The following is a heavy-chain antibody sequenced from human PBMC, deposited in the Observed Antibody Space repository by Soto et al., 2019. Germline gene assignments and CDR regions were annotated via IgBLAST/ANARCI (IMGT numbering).Heavy chain of an antibody. V-gene: IGHV3-30*18. J-gene: IGHJ4*02. D-gene: IGHD1-26*01. CDR1: GFTFRDYG. CDR3: AKDWVGGSNKYYFEY. Sequence: QVQLVESGGGVVRPGRSLRLSCVASGFTFRDYGMHWVRQAPGKGLEWVAGISHHGLKEHYADSVKGRFTISRDNSKKTVYLQLNSLRGDYTAVYYCAKDWVGGSNKYYFEYWGQGTLVTVSS. CDR2: ISHHGLKE.